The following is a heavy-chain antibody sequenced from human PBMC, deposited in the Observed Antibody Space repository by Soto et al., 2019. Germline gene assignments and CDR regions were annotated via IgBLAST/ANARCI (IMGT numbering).Heavy chain of an antibody. CDR3: ARVKSGQTTVIGYFDY. CDR2: ISAYNGNT. CDR1: GYTFTSYG. V-gene: IGHV1-18*01. D-gene: IGHD4-17*01. Sequence: ASVKVSCKASGYTFTSYGISWVRQAPGQGLEWMGWISAYNGNTNYAQKLQGRVTMTTDTPTSTAYMELRSLRSDDTAVYYCARVKSGQTTVIGYFDYWGQGTLVTVSS. J-gene: IGHJ4*02.